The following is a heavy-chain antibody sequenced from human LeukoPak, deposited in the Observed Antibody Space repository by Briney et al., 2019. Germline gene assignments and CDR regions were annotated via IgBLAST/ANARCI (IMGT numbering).Heavy chain of an antibody. D-gene: IGHD3-22*01. CDR2: IYYSGST. CDR3: ARETYYYDSSGYYRTDAFDI. CDR1: GGSISSGGYY. J-gene: IGHJ3*02. Sequence: PSQTLSLTCTVSGGSISSGGYYWSSIRQHPGKGLEWIGYIYYSGSTYYNPSLKSRVTISVDTSKNQFSLKLSSVTAADTAVYYCARETYYYDSSGYYRTDAFDIWGQGTMVTVSS. V-gene: IGHV4-31*03.